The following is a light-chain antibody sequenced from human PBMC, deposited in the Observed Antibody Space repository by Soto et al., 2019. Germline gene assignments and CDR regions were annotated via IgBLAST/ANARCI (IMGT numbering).Light chain of an antibody. V-gene: IGKV1-5*03. CDR2: KAS. CDR3: QQYNSYWFT. Sequence: DIQMTQSPSTLSASVGDRVTINCRASQSISSWLAWYQQKPGKAPKLLIYKASSLESGVPSRFSGSGSGTEFTLTISSLQPDDFATYYCQQYNSYWFTFGPGTKVDIK. CDR1: QSISSW. J-gene: IGKJ3*01.